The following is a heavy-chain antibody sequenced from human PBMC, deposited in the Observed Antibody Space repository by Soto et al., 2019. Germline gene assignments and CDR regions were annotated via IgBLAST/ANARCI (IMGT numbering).Heavy chain of an antibody. CDR2: TYYRSQWLN. Sequence: PSQTLSLTCAISGDGVSSNSAAWNWIRQSPSRGLEWLGRTYYRSQWLNDYADSVKSRININPDTSKNQFSLELDSVTPEAPAAHYCASAKGYCPECSGSFVYVCLGTLVTVSS. CDR3: ASAKGYCPECSGSFVY. J-gene: IGHJ4*02. V-gene: IGHV6-1*01. CDR1: GDGVSSNSAA. D-gene: IGHD2-15*01.